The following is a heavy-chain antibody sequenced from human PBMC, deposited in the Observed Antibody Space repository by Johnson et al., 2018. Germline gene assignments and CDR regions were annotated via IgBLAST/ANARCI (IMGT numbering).Heavy chain of an antibody. D-gene: IGHD3-10*01. CDR1: GFTFSSYG. J-gene: IGHJ6*03. Sequence: VQLVQSGGGVVQPGRSLRLSCAASGFTFSSYGMHWVRQAPGKGLEWVANIKQDGSEKYYVDSVKGRFTIARDNAKNSLYLQMNRLRAEDTAVYYCARDLRFGESAGYMDVWGKGTTVTVSS. CDR2: IKQDGSEK. V-gene: IGHV3-7*01. CDR3: ARDLRFGESAGYMDV.